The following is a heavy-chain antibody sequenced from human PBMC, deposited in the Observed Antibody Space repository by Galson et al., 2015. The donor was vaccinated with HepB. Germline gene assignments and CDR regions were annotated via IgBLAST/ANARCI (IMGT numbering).Heavy chain of an antibody. V-gene: IGHV4-59*08. Sequence: ETLSLTCTVSGGSISSYYWSWIRQPPGKGLEWIGYIYYSGSTNYNPSLKSRVTISVDTSKNQFSLKLSSVTAADTAVYYCARVVVAVAGRYYYGMDVWGQGTTVTVSS. CDR1: GGSISSYY. J-gene: IGHJ6*02. D-gene: IGHD6-19*01. CDR3: ARVVVAVAGRYYYGMDV. CDR2: IYYSGST.